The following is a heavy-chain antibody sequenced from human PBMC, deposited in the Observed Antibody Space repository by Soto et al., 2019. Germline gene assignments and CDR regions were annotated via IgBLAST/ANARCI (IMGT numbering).Heavy chain of an antibody. CDR2: IYYSGST. CDR1: GGSISSGGYY. V-gene: IGHV4-31*03. J-gene: IGHJ3*02. CDR3: ARVIDYDFWSGYGTDAFDI. Sequence: SSETLSLTCTVSGGSISSGGYYWSWIRQHPGKGLEWIGYIYYSGSTYYNPSLKSRVTISVDTSKNQFSLKLSSVTAADTAVYYCARVIDYDFWSGYGTDAFDIWGQGTMVTVSS. D-gene: IGHD3-3*01.